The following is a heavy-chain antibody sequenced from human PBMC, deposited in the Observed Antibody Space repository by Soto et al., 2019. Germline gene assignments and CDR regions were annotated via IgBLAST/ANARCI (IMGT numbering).Heavy chain of an antibody. V-gene: IGHV3-21*06. Sequence: GGSLRLSCAASGFTFSRYSINWVRQAPGKGLEWVASISSASNDITYADSVKGRFIISRDNAKNSLFLQMNDLRPEDTALYYCARVAYWVQGTLVTVSS. CDR1: GFTFSRYS. J-gene: IGHJ4*02. CDR3: ARVAY. CDR2: ISSASNDI.